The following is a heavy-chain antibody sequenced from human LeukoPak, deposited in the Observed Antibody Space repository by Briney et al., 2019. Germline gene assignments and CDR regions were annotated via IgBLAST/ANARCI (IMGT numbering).Heavy chain of an antibody. V-gene: IGHV3-53*01. CDR2: IYSGGST. Sequence: GGSLRLSCEASGFTSKKYGMHWVRQAPGKGLEWVSVIYSGGSTYYADSVKGRFTISRDNSKNTLYLQMNSLRAEDTAVYYCAREAAAGTYNYWGQGTLVTVSS. D-gene: IGHD6-13*01. CDR1: GFTSKKYG. CDR3: AREAAAGTYNY. J-gene: IGHJ4*02.